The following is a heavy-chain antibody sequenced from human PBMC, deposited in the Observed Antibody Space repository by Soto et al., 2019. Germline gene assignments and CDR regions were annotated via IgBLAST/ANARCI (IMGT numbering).Heavy chain of an antibody. J-gene: IGHJ5*02. V-gene: IGHV3-64D*06. CDR1: GLTSSTSF. CDR3: VNPRSTVIIPPT. D-gene: IGHD4-17*01. Sequence: GSLRLPSSTSGLTSSTSFIPWVPQPPVKGLEYGSEISSYAFSNYYADSVKDRFTISRYNSKNRLYLQMRSLRPDDTGVYYCVNPRSTVIIPPTWGQGT. CDR2: ISSYAFSN.